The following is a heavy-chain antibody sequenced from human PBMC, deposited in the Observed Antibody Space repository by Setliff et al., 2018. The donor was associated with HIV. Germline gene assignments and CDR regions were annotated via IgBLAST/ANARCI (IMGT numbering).Heavy chain of an antibody. Sequence: GASVKVSCKASGYTFTSYGMSWVRQAPGQGLEWMGWINTYTGNPTYAQGFTGRFVFPLDTSVSTAYLQISSLKAEDTAVYYCARDGLGGQRVLHRPTRLYAFDIWGQGTMVTVSS. J-gene: IGHJ3*02. V-gene: IGHV7-4-1*02. CDR2: INTYTGNP. CDR1: GYTFTSYG. CDR3: ARDGLGGQRVLHRPTRLYAFDI. D-gene: IGHD3-10*01.